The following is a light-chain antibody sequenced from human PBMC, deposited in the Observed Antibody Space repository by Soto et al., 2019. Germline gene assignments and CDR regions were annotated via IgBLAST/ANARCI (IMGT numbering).Light chain of an antibody. Sequence: QSVLTQPPSASGTPGQRVTSSCSGSISNIGGNTVNWYQQLPGTPPKLLMYSTNQRPSGVPDRFSGSKSGTSASLAISGLQSEDEADYFCAAWDDSLNGYVFGTGTKVTVL. CDR3: AAWDDSLNGYV. CDR2: STN. CDR1: ISNIGGNT. V-gene: IGLV1-44*01. J-gene: IGLJ1*01.